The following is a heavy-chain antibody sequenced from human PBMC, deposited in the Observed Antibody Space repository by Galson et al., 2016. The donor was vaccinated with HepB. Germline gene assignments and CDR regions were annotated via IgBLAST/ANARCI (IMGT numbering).Heavy chain of an antibody. V-gene: IGHV3-30*04. CDR1: GFTFNTYP. Sequence: SLRLSCAASGFTFNTYPMHWVRQAPGKGLEWLEVISDDGGTKYYADSVKGRFTISRDTSKNAVYLQMSSLRSEDTARYYCATCFSPYADYAPSWVDSWGQGTLVTVSS. D-gene: IGHD4-17*01. J-gene: IGHJ4*02. CDR3: ATCFSPYADYAPSWVDS. CDR2: ISDDGGTK.